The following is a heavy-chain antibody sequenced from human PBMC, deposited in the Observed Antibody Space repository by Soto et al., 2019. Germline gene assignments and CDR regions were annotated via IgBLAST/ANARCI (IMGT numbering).Heavy chain of an antibody. V-gene: IGHV4-59*01. Sequence: SETLSLTCTVSGGSINNYYWSWIRQPPGKGLEWIGYIYDSGSTKYNPSLKSRVSISADTSKNQFSLKLSSVTAADTAIYYCARVNDHDFYFDYWGQGTLVTVSS. CDR3: ARVNDHDFYFDY. CDR1: GGSINNYY. CDR2: IYDSGST. D-gene: IGHD1-1*01. J-gene: IGHJ4*02.